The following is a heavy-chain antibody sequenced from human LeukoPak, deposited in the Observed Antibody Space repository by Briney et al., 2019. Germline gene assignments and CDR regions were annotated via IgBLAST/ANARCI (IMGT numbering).Heavy chain of an antibody. V-gene: IGHV4-30-2*01. J-gene: IGHJ4*02. Sequence: TSQTLFLTCTVSGGSISSGGYSWSWIRQPPGKGLEWIGYIYHSGSTYYNPSLKSRVTISVDRSKNQFSLKLSSVTAADTAVYYCARSGGDDGYNYEAFDYWGQGTLVTVSS. CDR3: ARSGGDDGYNYEAFDY. CDR2: IYHSGST. CDR1: GGSISSGGYS. D-gene: IGHD5-24*01.